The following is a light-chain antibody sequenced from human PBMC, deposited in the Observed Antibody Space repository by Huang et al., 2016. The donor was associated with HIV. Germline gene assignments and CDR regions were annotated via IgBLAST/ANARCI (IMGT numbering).Light chain of an antibody. CDR3: QQLNSYPLT. J-gene: IGKJ4*01. CDR2: GAS. CDR1: QDVSSY. V-gene: IGKV1-9*01. Sequence: IQLTQFPSSLSASVGDRVTITCRASQDVSSYVTWYQQKPGKAPNLLIYGASTWQSGVASRFSGSGSGTDFTLAISNLQPEDFAVYYCQQLNSYPLTFGGGTKVEMK.